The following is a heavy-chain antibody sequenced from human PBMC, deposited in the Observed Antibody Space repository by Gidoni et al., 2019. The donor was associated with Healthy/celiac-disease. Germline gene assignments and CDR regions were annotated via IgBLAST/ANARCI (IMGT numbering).Heavy chain of an antibody. CDR1: GFTFDDYT. D-gene: IGHD1-26*01. Sequence: EVQLVESGGVVVQPGGSLRLSCAASGFTFDDYTIPWVRQAPGKGLECVSLSSWDGCSTYYADSVKGRFTISRDNSKNSLYLQMNSLRTEDTALYYCAKDTVRKYSGIYLVGAFDYWGQGTLVTVSS. V-gene: IGHV3-43*01. J-gene: IGHJ4*02. CDR3: AKDTVRKYSGIYLVGAFDY. CDR2: SSWDGCST.